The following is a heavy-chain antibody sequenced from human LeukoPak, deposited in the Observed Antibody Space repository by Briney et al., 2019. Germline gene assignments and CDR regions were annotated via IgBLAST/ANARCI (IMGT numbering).Heavy chain of an antibody. J-gene: IGHJ5*01. CDR3: ARDRGLGLPNWFTS. D-gene: IGHD2-15*01. V-gene: IGHV3-21*01. CDR2: IDLNGNHI. CDR1: GFPFSSYS. Sequence: GGSLRLSCVGSGFPFSSYSMNWVRQAPGKGLEWVSSIDLNGNHINYADSVKDRFTISRDNAKNSLFLQMDRLRVEDTAVYYCARDRGLGLPNWFTSWGQGTLVTVSS.